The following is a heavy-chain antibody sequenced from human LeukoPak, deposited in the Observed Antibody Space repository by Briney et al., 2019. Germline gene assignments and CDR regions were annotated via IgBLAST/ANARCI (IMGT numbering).Heavy chain of an antibody. Sequence: SQTLSLTCAVSGGSISSGGYSWSWIRQPPGKGLEWIGYIYHSGSTYYNPSLKSRVTISVDRSKNQFSLKLSSVTAADTAVYYCARGQIAGAFDIWGQGTMVTDYS. CDR3: ARGQIAGAFDI. J-gene: IGHJ3*02. D-gene: IGHD2-15*01. CDR1: GGSISSGGYS. CDR2: IYHSGST. V-gene: IGHV4-30-2*01.